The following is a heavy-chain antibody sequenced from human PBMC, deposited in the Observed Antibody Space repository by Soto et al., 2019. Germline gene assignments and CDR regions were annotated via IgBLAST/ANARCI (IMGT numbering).Heavy chain of an antibody. Sequence: SETLSLTCTVSGGSISGSSYYWGWTRQPPGKGLEWIGSIDHTGSTYYNPSFKSRVTISVDTSKNQLSLKLTSVTAEDTVVYYCARHRGSGSFQPFDSWGRGTLVSVSS. CDR3: ARHRGSGSFQPFDS. CDR2: IDHTGST. D-gene: IGHD3-10*01. V-gene: IGHV4-39*01. J-gene: IGHJ4*02. CDR1: GGSISGSSYY.